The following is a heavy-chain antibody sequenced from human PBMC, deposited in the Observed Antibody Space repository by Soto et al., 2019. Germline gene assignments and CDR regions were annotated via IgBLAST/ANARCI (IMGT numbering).Heavy chain of an antibody. J-gene: IGHJ4*02. Sequence: QVQLQQWGAGLLKPSETLSLTCAVYGGSFSGYYWNWIRQPPGKVLEWIGEINHSGSTKYNPSLKSRVTISVDTSNNHFSLRLSSVTAADTAVYYCARIDCSGGSCYGDYWGQGTLVTVSS. V-gene: IGHV4-34*01. D-gene: IGHD2-15*01. CDR1: GGSFSGYY. CDR3: ARIDCSGGSCYGDY. CDR2: INHSGST.